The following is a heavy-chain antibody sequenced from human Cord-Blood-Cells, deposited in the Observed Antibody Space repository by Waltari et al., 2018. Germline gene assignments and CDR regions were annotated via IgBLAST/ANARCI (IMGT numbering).Heavy chain of an antibody. Sequence: QVPLVQSGAEVKKPGAPVQVSFTVSGYTLTELSTHRVRQAPGKGLEWMGGFDPEDGETIYAQKFQGRVTMTEDTSTDTAYMELSSLRSEDTAVYYCATDMDSSSSGAFDIWGQGTMVTVSS. CDR2: FDPEDGET. CDR3: ATDMDSSSSGAFDI. CDR1: GYTLTELS. D-gene: IGHD6-6*01. V-gene: IGHV1-24*01. J-gene: IGHJ3*02.